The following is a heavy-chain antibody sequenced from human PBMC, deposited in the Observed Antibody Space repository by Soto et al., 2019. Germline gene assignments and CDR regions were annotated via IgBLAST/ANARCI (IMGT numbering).Heavy chain of an antibody. D-gene: IGHD6-19*01. V-gene: IGHV1-69*01. Sequence: QVQLVQSGAEVKKPGSSVKVSCKGSGGTFSSYAISWVRQAPGQGLEWMGGIIPIFGTANYAQKFQGRVTITADESTSTAYMELSSLRSEDTAVYYCARVWGYSSGWDPGMDVWGQGTTVTVSS. CDR2: IIPIFGTA. CDR3: ARVWGYSSGWDPGMDV. J-gene: IGHJ6*02. CDR1: GGTFSSYA.